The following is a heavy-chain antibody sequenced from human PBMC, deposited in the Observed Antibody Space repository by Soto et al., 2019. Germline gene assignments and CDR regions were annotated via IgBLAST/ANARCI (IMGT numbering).Heavy chain of an antibody. CDR3: ARSAVVIVLMVYANWFDP. V-gene: IGHV3-21*01. CDR1: GFTFSSYS. D-gene: IGHD2-8*01. J-gene: IGHJ5*02. Sequence: EVQLVESGGGLVKPGGSLRLSCAASGFTFSSYSRNWVRQAPVKGLEWVSSISSSSSYIYYADSVKGRFTISRDNAKNSLYLQMNSLRAEDTAVYYCARSAVVIVLMVYANWFDPWGQGTLVTVSS. CDR2: ISSSSSYI.